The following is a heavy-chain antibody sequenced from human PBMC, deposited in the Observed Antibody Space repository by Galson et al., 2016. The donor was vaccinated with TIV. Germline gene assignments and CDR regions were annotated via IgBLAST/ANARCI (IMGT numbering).Heavy chain of an antibody. CDR1: GDSISRTSYF. V-gene: IGHV4-39*01. CDR3: ARHSGAVAGYDYGMDV. J-gene: IGHJ6*02. D-gene: IGHD6-19*01. CDR2: DFYSGST. Sequence: ETLSLTCTVSGDSISRTSYFWGWIRQSPGKGLEWIGSDFYSGSTFYSGNIYYTPSLKSRLTISVATSKNQFSLRLSSVTAADTAVYSCARHSGAVAGYDYGMDVWGQGTTVTVSS.